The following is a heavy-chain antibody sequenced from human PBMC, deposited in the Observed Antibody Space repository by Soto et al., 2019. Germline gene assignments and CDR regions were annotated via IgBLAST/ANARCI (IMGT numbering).Heavy chain of an antibody. CDR3: PRGTDGFWNWFDP. V-gene: IGHV4-30-2*01. CDR2: IYNSGNT. J-gene: IGHJ5*02. D-gene: IGHD2-8*01. CDR1: GGAISSGFYS. Sequence: PSVTLCLTCAVSGGAISSGFYSWSWIRQPPGQGLVWIGYIYNSGNTYYNPSLMSRVTISVDRSQNHFSLKLTSVTAADTAVYYGPRGTDGFWNWFDPWGQGTQVTVSS.